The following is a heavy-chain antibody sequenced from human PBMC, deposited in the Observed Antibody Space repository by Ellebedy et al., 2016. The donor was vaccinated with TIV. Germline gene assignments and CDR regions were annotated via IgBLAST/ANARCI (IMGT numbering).Heavy chain of an antibody. D-gene: IGHD2/OR15-2a*01. CDR1: GLTFSSHA. CDR2: ITESGGNT. V-gene: IGHV3-23*01. CDR3: ARDDEYRFDY. Sequence: GESLKISCAASGLTFSSHAMSWVRQAPGKGLEWVSSITESGGNTYYADSVKGRFTISRDNSKNTLSLQMNSLRAEDSAVYYCARDDEYRFDYWGQGALVTVSS. J-gene: IGHJ4*02.